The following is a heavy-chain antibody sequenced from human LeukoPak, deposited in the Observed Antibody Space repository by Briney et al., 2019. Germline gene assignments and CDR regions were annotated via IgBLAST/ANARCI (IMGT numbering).Heavy chain of an antibody. V-gene: IGHV3-30*18. CDR2: ISYDGTNE. J-gene: IGHJ1*01. Sequence: GGSLRLSCAASGFTFSSYGMHWVRQAPGKGLEWVAVISYDGTNEYYADSVKGRFTISRDSSKNTLYLQMNSLRADDTAVYYCAKGESGSYYIYFQHWGQGTLVTVSS. D-gene: IGHD1-26*01. CDR3: AKGESGSYYIYFQH. CDR1: GFTFSSYG.